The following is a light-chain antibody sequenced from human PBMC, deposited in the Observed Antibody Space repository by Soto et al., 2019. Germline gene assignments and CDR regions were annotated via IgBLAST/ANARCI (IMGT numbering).Light chain of an antibody. V-gene: IGKV1-33*01. CDR1: QDVSNY. Sequence: DLQMTQSPSSLSASVGDRVTITCQASQDVSNYLNWYQQKLGKAPKLLIHDASNLETGVPSRFSGSGSGTYFSFTISSLQPEDFATYYCQQYSNLITFGQGTRLEIK. CDR3: QQYSNLIT. J-gene: IGKJ5*01. CDR2: DAS.